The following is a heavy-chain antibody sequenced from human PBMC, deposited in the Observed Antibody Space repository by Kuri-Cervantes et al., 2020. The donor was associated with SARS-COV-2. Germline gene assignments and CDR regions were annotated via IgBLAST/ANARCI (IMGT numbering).Heavy chain of an antibody. CDR3: ARVGYDYFTNFDY. Sequence: ASVKVSCKASEYTFTSYYMHWVRQAPGQGLEWMGWMNPNSGNTGYAQKFQGRVTMTRNTSISTAYMELSSLRSEDTAVYYCARVGYDYFTNFDYWGQGTLVTVSS. D-gene: IGHD5-12*01. V-gene: IGHV1-8*02. CDR2: MNPNSGNT. J-gene: IGHJ4*02. CDR1: EYTFTSYY.